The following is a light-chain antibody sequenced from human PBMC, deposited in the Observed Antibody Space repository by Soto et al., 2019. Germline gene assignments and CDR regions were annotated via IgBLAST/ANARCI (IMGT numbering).Light chain of an antibody. J-gene: IGLJ3*02. V-gene: IGLV4-69*01. CDR2: LNSDGSH. Sequence: QSVLTQSPSASASRGASVKLTCTLSSGHSSYAIAWHQQQPEKGPRYLMKLNSDGSHSKGDGIPDRFSGSSSGAERYLSIPRPQSEAEAYYYCQTWGTGILVFGGGTKLTVL. CDR1: SGHSSYA. CDR3: QTWGTGILV.